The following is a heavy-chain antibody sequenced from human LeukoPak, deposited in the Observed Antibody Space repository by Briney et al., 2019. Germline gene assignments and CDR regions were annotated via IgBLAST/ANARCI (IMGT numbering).Heavy chain of an antibody. Sequence: SETLSLTCTVSGYSISSGYYWGWIRQPPGKGLEWIGCIYHSGSTYYNPSLKSRVTISVDTSKNQFSLKLSSVTAADTAVYYCAKLVTKVWGQGTLVTVSS. CDR3: AKLVTKV. V-gene: IGHV4-38-2*02. CDR1: GYSISSGYY. CDR2: IYHSGST. D-gene: IGHD2-21*02. J-gene: IGHJ4*02.